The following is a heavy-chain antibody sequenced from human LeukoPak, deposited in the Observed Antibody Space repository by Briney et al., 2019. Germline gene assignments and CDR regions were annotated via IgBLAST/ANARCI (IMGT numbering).Heavy chain of an antibody. CDR3: ARDPVLDFPVAV. Sequence: SETLSLTCTVSGYSISSGYYWGWIRQPPGKGLGWIGSIYHSGSTYYNPSLKSRVTISVDTSKNQFSLKLSSVTAADTAVYYCARDPVLDFPVAVWGKGTTVTVSS. V-gene: IGHV4-38-2*02. CDR2: IYHSGST. J-gene: IGHJ6*04. CDR1: GYSISSGYY. D-gene: IGHD2-8*02.